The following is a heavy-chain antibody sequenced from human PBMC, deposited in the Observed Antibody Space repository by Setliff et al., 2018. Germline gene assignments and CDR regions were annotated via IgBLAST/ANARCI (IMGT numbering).Heavy chain of an antibody. CDR2: IKQDGTGM. Sequence: GGSLRLSCAASGFTFSSYSMSWVRQAPGKGLEWVANIKQDGTGMYYLDSVKGRFTISRDNAKNSLYLQMNSLGAEDTAVYYCARSPANGGHDAFDIWGQGTMVTVSS. V-gene: IGHV3-7*01. CDR1: GFTFSSYS. CDR3: ARSPANGGHDAFDI. D-gene: IGHD6-25*01. J-gene: IGHJ3*02.